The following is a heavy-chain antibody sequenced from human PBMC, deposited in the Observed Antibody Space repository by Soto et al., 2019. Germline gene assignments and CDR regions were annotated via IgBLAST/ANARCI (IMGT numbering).Heavy chain of an antibody. Sequence: GSLRLSCAASGFTFSSYAMHWVRQAPGKGLEWVAVISYDGSNKYYADSVKGRFTISRDNSKNTLYLQMNSLRAEDTAVYYCARDGLALAGPDNWFDPWGQGTLVTVSS. J-gene: IGHJ5*02. CDR2: ISYDGSNK. CDR3: ARDGLALAGPDNWFDP. D-gene: IGHD6-13*01. V-gene: IGHV3-30-3*01. CDR1: GFTFSSYA.